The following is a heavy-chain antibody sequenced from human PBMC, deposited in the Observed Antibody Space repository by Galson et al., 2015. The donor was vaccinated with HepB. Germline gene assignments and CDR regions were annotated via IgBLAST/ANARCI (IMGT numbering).Heavy chain of an antibody. J-gene: IGHJ4*02. V-gene: IGHV3-30-3*01. CDR2: ISYDGSNK. CDR3: AREASIPSFLWSTFGYFDY. Sequence: APGKGLEWVAVISYDGSNKYYADSVKGRFTISRDNSKNTLYLQMNGLRAEDTAVYYCAREASIPSFLWSTFGYFDYWGQGTLVTVSS. D-gene: IGHD3-3*01.